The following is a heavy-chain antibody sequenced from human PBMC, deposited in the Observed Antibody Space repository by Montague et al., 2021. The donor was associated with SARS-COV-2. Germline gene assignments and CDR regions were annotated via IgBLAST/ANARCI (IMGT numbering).Heavy chain of an antibody. D-gene: IGHD3-22*01. V-gene: IGHV4-34*01. J-gene: IGHJ4*02. CDR2: INHRGSP. CDR3: ARGIEDFFMTVVVVTAASYYFDS. CDR1: GGSFNGYY. Sequence: SETLSLTCAVSGGSFNGYYWGWIRQPPGKGLEWVGEINHRGSPTYNPSLKSRVTILADTSKNQFSLRLTSVTAADTATYFCARGIEDFFMTVVVVTAASYYFDSWGQGTLVTVSS.